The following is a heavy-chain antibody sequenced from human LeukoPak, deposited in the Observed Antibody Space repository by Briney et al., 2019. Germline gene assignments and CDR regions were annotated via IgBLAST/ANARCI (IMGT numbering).Heavy chain of an antibody. CDR2: IYYSGST. Sequence: SETLSLTCTVPGGSISSYYWSWIRQPPGKGLEWIGYIYYSGSTNYNPSLKSRVTISVDTSKNQFSLKLSSVTAADTAVYYCARGKDGYNLPFDYWGQGTLVTVSS. V-gene: IGHV4-59*01. J-gene: IGHJ4*02. CDR3: ARGKDGYNLPFDY. D-gene: IGHD5-24*01. CDR1: GGSISSYY.